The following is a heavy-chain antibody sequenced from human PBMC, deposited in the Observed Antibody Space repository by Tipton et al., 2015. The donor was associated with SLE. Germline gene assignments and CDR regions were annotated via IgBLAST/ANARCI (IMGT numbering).Heavy chain of an antibody. Sequence: LRLSCTVSGGSISSYYWSWIRQPPGKGLEWSGYIYYNGRTKYNPSLKSRLTISVDTSKNQFSLKLRSVTAADTAVYFCARSQGSMDAFDIWGQGTMVSVSS. CDR2: IYYNGRT. V-gene: IGHV4-59*01. J-gene: IGHJ3*02. CDR1: GGSISSYY. D-gene: IGHD6-6*01. CDR3: ARSQGSMDAFDI.